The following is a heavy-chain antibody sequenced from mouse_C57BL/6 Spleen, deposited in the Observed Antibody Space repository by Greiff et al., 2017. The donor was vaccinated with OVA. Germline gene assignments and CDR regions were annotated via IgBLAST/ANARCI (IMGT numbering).Heavy chain of an antibody. CDR1: GYSITSGYY. CDR3: ARDDGYAMDY. Sequence: DVKLVESGPGLVKPSQSLSLTCSVTGYSITSGYYLNWIRQFPGNKLEWMGYISYDGSNNYNPSLKNRISITRDTSKNQLFLKLNSVTTEDTATYYCARDDGYAMDYWGQGTSVTVSS. J-gene: IGHJ4*01. CDR2: ISYDGSN. V-gene: IGHV3-6*01.